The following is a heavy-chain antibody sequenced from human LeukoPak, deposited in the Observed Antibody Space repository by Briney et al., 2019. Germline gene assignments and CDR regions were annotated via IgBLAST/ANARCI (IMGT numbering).Heavy chain of an antibody. CDR3: AKVDDFWSGYCDY. Sequence: QSGGSLRLYCAASGFTFSSYAMSWVRHAPGKGLEWVSAISGSGGSTYYADSVKGRFTISSDNSKNTLYLQMNSLRAEDTAVYYCAKVDDFWSGYCDYWGQGTLVTVSS. CDR2: ISGSGGST. D-gene: IGHD3-3*01. V-gene: IGHV3-23*01. CDR1: GFTFSSYA. J-gene: IGHJ4*02.